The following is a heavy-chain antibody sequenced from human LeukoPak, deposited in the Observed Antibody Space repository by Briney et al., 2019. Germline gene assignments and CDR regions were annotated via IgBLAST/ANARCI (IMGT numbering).Heavy chain of an antibody. Sequence: GGSLRLSCAASGFTVSSNYMSWVRQAPGKGLEWVSVIYSGGSTYYADSVKGRFTISRDNSKNTLYLQMNSLRAEDTAVYYCASGSDCGGGCYIYAFDIWGQGTMVTVSS. J-gene: IGHJ3*02. CDR2: IYSGGST. D-gene: IGHD2-21*02. V-gene: IGHV3-66*01. CDR3: ASGSDCGGGCYIYAFDI. CDR1: GFTVSSNY.